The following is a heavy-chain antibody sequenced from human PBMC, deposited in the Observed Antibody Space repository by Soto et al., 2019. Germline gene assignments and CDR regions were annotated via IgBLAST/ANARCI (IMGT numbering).Heavy chain of an antibody. V-gene: IGHV1-2*02. Sequence: QVPLVQSGAEVKESGASVKVSCKASGYTFTGYYIHWVRQAPGQGLEWVGEISPKSGGTRYAQKFQGRVTMTKDTSITTVYMELSNLSPDDTAMYYCGRGRSGELVVFYWGQGTLVTVHS. J-gene: IGHJ4*02. D-gene: IGHD1-7*01. CDR1: GYTFTGYY. CDR3: GRGRSGELVVFY. CDR2: ISPKSGGT.